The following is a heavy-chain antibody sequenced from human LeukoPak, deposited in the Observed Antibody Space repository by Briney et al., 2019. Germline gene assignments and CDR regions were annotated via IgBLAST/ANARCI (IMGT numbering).Heavy chain of an antibody. Sequence: PGGSLRLSCAASGFTFSSYGMHWVRQAPGKGLEWVAFIRYDGSNKYYADSVKGRSTISRDNSKNTLYLQMNSLRAEDTAVYYCAKTPCSGGSCYNDYWGQGTLVTVSS. J-gene: IGHJ4*02. CDR2: IRYDGSNK. CDR3: AKTPCSGGSCYNDY. D-gene: IGHD2-15*01. CDR1: GFTFSSYG. V-gene: IGHV3-30*02.